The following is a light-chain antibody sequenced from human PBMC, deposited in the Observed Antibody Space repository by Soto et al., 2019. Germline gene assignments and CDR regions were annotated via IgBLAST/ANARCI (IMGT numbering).Light chain of an antibody. CDR2: DAS. V-gene: IGKV1-5*01. CDR3: QQYDSNST. Sequence: IQITQPPFRLPDSYGDRVIITCRASHSISSSLAWYQQKPGEVPKLLIYDASNLESGVPSRFSGSGSGSEFSLTSSILHPDDSPTYCCQQYDSNSTFGQGTKVDIK. J-gene: IGKJ1*01. CDR1: HSISSS.